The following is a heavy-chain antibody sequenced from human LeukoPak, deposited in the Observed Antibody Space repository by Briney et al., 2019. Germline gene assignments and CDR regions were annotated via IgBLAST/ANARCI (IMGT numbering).Heavy chain of an antibody. CDR2: INHSGST. CDR1: GGSFSGYY. Sequence: SETLSLTCAVYGGSFSGYYWSWIRQPPGKGLEWIGEINHSGSTNYNPSLKSRVTISVDTSKNQFSLKLSSVTAADTAVYYCARPGYDFWSGYSGPFDYWGQGTLVTVSS. D-gene: IGHD3-3*01. J-gene: IGHJ4*02. V-gene: IGHV4-34*01. CDR3: ARPGYDFWSGYSGPFDY.